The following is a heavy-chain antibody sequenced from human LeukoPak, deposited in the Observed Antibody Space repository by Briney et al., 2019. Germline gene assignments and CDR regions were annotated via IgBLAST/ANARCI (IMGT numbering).Heavy chain of an antibody. CDR3: AKVLERFLESDAFDI. D-gene: IGHD3-3*01. CDR2: IYSGGST. J-gene: IGHJ3*02. CDR1: GFTVSSNY. V-gene: IGHV3-53*05. Sequence: GGSLRLSCAASGFTVSSNYMSWVRQAPGKGLEWVSVIYSGGSTYYADSVKDRFTISRDNSKNTLYLQMNSLRAEDTAVYYCAKVLERFLESDAFDIWGQGTMVTVSS.